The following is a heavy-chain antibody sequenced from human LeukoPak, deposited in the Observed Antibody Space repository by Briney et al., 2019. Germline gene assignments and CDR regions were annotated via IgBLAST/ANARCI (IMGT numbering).Heavy chain of an antibody. CDR2: INPNSGGT. CDR3: ARVSDYGFNWFDP. V-gene: IGHV1-2*02. D-gene: IGHD4-17*01. J-gene: IGHJ5*02. Sequence: ASVKVSCKASGYTFTGYYMHWVRQAPGQGLEWMGWINPNSGGTNYAQKFQGRVTMTRDTSISTAYMELSRLRSDDTAVYYCARVSDYGFNWFDPWGQGTLVTVSS. CDR1: GYTFTGYY.